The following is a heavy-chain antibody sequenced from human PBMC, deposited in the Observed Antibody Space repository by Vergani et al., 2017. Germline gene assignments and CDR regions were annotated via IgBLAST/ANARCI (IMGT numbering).Heavy chain of an antibody. V-gene: IGHV3-15*01. CDR3: TLTTYYYDSSGDHRDDY. D-gene: IGHD3-22*01. Sequence: EVQLVESGGGLVKPGGSLRLSCAASGFTFSNAWMSWVRQAPGKGLEWVGRIKSKTDGGTTDYAAPVKGRFTISRDDSKNTLYLQMNSLKTEDTAVYYCTLTTYYYDSSGDHRDDYWGQGTLVTVSS. CDR2: IKSKTDGGTT. J-gene: IGHJ4*02. CDR1: GFTFSNAW.